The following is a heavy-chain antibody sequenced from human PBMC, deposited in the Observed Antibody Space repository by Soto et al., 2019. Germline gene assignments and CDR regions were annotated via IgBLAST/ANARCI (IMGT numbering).Heavy chain of an antibody. CDR2: ISSSSSYI. V-gene: IGHV3-21*01. CDR3: ARARTGYYDAFDI. J-gene: IGHJ3*02. CDR1: GFTFSSYS. Sequence: GGSLRLSCAASGFTFSSYSMNWVRQAPGKGLECVSSISSSSSYIYYADSVKGRFTISRDNAKNSLYLQMNSLRAEDTAVYYCARARTGYYDAFDIWGQGTMVTVSS. D-gene: IGHD3-9*01.